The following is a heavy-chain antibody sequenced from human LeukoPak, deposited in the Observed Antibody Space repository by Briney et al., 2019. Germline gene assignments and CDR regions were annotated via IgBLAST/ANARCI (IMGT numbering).Heavy chain of an antibody. CDR1: GFPFDVQT. J-gene: IGHJ6*02. V-gene: IGHV3-23*01. Sequence: GGSLRLSCAASGFPFDVQTMSWVRQAPGKGLEWVSAISGSGGSTYYADSVKGRFTISRDNSKNTLYLQMNSLRAEDTAVYYCARLSGWHYGMDVWGQGTTVTVSS. CDR2: ISGSGGST. D-gene: IGHD6-19*01. CDR3: ARLSGWHYGMDV.